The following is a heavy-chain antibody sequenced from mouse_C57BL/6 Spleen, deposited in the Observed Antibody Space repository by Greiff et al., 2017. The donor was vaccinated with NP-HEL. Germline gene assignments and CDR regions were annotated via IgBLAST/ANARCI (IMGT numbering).Heavy chain of an antibody. V-gene: IGHV1-61*01. Sequence: QVQLQQPGAELVRPGSSVKLSCKASGYTFTSYWMEWVKQRPGQGLEWIGNIYPSDSETHYNQKFKDKATLTVDKSCSTAYMQLSSLSSEDSAVYYCARSGYYGSSGDFFAYWGQGTLVTVSA. J-gene: IGHJ3*01. CDR2: IYPSDSET. CDR3: ARSGYYGSSGDFFAY. CDR1: GYTFTSYW. D-gene: IGHD1-1*01.